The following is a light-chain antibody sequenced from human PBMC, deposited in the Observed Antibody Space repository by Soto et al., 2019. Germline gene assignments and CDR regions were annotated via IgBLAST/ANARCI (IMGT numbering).Light chain of an antibody. Sequence: QAVVTQEPSFSVSPGGTVTLTCGLSSGSVSTNYYPSWYQQTPGQAPRTLIYSTNSRSSGVPDRFSGHILGNKAALTITGAQADDEFDYLFVVYMGGGISVFGGGTQLAVL. J-gene: IGLJ2*01. CDR1: SGSVSTNYY. V-gene: IGLV8-61*01. CDR2: STN. CDR3: VVYMGGGISV.